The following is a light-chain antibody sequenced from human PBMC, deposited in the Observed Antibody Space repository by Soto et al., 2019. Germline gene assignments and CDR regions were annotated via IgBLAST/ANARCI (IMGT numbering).Light chain of an antibody. Sequence: DIQMTQSPSTLSASDGDSVIITCRASQSISSWLAWYQRKPGKAPKLLIYKASSLESGVPSRFSGSGSGTEFTLTISSLQPDDFATYYCQQYNTYPAAFGPGTKVDIK. V-gene: IGKV1-5*03. J-gene: IGKJ3*01. CDR1: QSISSW. CDR2: KAS. CDR3: QQYNTYPAA.